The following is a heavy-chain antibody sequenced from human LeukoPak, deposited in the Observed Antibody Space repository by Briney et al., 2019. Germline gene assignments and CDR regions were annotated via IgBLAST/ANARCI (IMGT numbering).Heavy chain of an antibody. CDR2: INHSGST. CDR1: GGSFSGYY. V-gene: IGHV4-34*01. D-gene: IGHD3-10*01. Sequence: SETLSLTCAVYGGSFSGYYWSWIRQPPGKGLEWIGEINHSGSTNYNPSLKSRVTISVDTSKNQFSLKLSSVTAADTAVYYCARHMEGGFGELNPFDYWGQGTLVTVSS. CDR3: ARHMEGGFGELNPFDY. J-gene: IGHJ4*02.